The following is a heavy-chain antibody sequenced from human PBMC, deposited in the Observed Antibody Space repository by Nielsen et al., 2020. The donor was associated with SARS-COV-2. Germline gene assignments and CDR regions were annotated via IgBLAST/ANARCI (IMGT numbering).Heavy chain of an antibody. CDR3: AKVSDCSGGSCYDY. J-gene: IGHJ4*02. V-gene: IGHV3-9*01. Sequence: SLKISCAASGFTFDDYAMHWVRQAPGKGLEWVSGISWNSGSIGYADSVKGRFTISRDNAKNSLYLQMNSLRAEDTALYYCAKVSDCSGGSCYDYWGQGTLVTVSS. CDR1: GFTFDDYA. CDR2: ISWNSGSI. D-gene: IGHD2-15*01.